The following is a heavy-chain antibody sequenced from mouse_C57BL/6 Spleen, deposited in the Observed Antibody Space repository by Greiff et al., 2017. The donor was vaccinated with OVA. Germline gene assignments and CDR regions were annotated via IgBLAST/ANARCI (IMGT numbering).Heavy chain of an antibody. CDR1: GFSLTSYA. J-gene: IGHJ2*01. CDR3: ARTVDSSGYNFDY. CDR2: IWTGGGT. V-gene: IGHV2-9-1*01. Sequence: VQPVESGPGLVAPSQSLSITRPVSGFSLTSYAISWVRQPPGKGLEWVGVIWTGGGTYYNSALKSRLSISKDNSKSQVFLKMNSLQTDDTSRYYCARTVDSSGYNFDYWGQGTTLTVSS. D-gene: IGHD3-2*02.